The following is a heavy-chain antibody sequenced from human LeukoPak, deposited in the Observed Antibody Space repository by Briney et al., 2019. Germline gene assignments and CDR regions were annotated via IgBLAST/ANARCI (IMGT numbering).Heavy chain of an antibody. CDR2: FDPEDGET. J-gene: IGHJ4*02. V-gene: IGHV1-24*01. CDR1: GYTLTQLA. Sequence: ASGKVSCKVSGYTLTQLAMHWVRQAPGKGLEWMGGFDPEDGETVYAQKFQDRVAMTEDTSTDTANMELTSLASEDTAVYYCATQARGYFYYWGQGTLVTVSS. CDR3: ATQARGYFYY.